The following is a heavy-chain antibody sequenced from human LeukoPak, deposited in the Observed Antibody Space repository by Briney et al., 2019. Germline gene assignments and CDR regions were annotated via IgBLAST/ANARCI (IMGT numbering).Heavy chain of an antibody. CDR2: ISSSGST. Sequence: PSETLSLTCTVSGDSISSGDYYWSWIRQPAGKGLEWIGRISSSGSTNYNPSLKSRVTISVDTSKNQFSLKLSSVTAADTAVYYCASTNIDGSGYDPHDFDYWGQGTLVTVSS. D-gene: IGHD5-12*01. J-gene: IGHJ4*02. CDR3: ASTNIDGSGYDPHDFDY. CDR1: GDSISSGDYY. V-gene: IGHV4-61*02.